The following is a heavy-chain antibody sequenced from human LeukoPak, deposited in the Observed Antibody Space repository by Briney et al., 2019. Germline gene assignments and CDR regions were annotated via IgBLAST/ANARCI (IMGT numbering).Heavy chain of an antibody. CDR1: GFTFSSYW. D-gene: IGHD5-12*01. CDR3: ARVESLRWLKDPQRAFDY. Sequence: GGSLRLSCAASGFTFSSYWMHWVRQAPGKGLVWVSRINSDGSSTSYADSVKGRFTISRDNAKNTLYLQMNSLRAEDTAVYYCARVESLRWLKDPQRAFDYWGQGTLVTVSS. V-gene: IGHV3-74*01. CDR2: INSDGSST. J-gene: IGHJ4*02.